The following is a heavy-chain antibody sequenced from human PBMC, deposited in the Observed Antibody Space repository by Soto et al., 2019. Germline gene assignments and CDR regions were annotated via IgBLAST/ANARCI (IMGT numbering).Heavy chain of an antibody. D-gene: IGHD3-10*01. CDR2: IWYDGSNK. CDR3: ARDGSGDRHAFDI. CDR1: GFSFSSYG. Sequence: GGSLSLSCAASGFSFSSYGMHWVRQAPGKGLEWVAVIWYDGSNKYYADSVKGRFTISRDNSKNTLYLLMNSLRAEDTAVYYCARDGSGDRHAFDIWGQGTMVTVSS. V-gene: IGHV3-33*01. J-gene: IGHJ3*02.